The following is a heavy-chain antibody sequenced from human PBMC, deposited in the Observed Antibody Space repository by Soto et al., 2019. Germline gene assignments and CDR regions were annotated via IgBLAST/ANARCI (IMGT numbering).Heavy chain of an antibody. J-gene: IGHJ6*02. V-gene: IGHV3-30*18. CDR3: AKAPGYSSSWYMLYYYYYGMDV. CDR1: GFTFISYG. Sequence: PGGSLRLSCAASGFTFISYGMHWVRQAPGKGLECVAVISYDGSNKYYADSVKGRFTISRDNSKNTLYLQMNSLRAEDTAVYYCAKAPGYSSSWYMLYYYYYGMDVWGQGTTVTVSS. D-gene: IGHD6-13*01. CDR2: ISYDGSNK.